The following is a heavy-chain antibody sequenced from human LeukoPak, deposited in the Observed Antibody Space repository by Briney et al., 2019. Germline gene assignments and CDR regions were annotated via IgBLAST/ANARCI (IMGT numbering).Heavy chain of an antibody. CDR3: ARGGRYGSGSYRYYFDY. CDR2: IYHSGST. Sequence: SETLSLTCAVSGGSISSGGYSWSWIWQPPGKGLEWIGCIYHSGSTYYNPSLKSRVTISVDRSKNQFSLKLSSVTAADTAVYYCARGGRYGSGSYRYYFDYWGQGTLVTVSS. V-gene: IGHV4-30-2*01. J-gene: IGHJ4*02. D-gene: IGHD3-10*01. CDR1: GGSISSGGYS.